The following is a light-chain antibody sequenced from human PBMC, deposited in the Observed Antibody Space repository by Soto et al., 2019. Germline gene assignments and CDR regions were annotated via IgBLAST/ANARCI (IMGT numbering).Light chain of an antibody. CDR3: SSYTSSSTLV. V-gene: IGLV2-14*01. Sequence: QSVPTQPAFVSGSPGQSITISCTGTNSDVGGYNFVSWYQQHPGKVPKLMIYDVTNRPSGVSNRFSGSKSGNTASLTISGLQAEDEADYYCSSYTSSSTLVFGTGTKLTVL. CDR1: NSDVGGYNF. CDR2: DVT. J-gene: IGLJ1*01.